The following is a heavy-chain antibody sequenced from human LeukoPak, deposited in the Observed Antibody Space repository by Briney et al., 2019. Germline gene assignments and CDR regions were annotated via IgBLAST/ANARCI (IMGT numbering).Heavy chain of an antibody. Sequence: GGSLRLSCAASGFTFSSYAMSWVRQAPGKGLEWVSAISGSGGSTYYADSVKGRFTISRDNSKDTLYLQMNSLRAEDTAVYYCAKAPYYYDSSGYLGYYYGMDVWGQGTTVTVSS. J-gene: IGHJ6*02. CDR1: GFTFSSYA. D-gene: IGHD3-22*01. CDR2: ISGSGGST. CDR3: AKAPYYYDSSGYLGYYYGMDV. V-gene: IGHV3-23*01.